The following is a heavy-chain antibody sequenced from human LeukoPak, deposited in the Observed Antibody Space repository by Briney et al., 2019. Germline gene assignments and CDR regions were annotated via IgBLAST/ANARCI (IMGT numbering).Heavy chain of an antibody. V-gene: IGHV4-34*01. D-gene: IGHD3-9*01. Sequence: KSSETLSLTCAVFGGSFSGYYWNWIRQPPGKGLEWIGQINPSRNTNYNPSLKSRVTISVDTSKKQFSLKLSSVTAADTAVYYCARAADILTGLLFDYWGQGTLVTVSS. CDR3: ARAADILTGLLFDY. J-gene: IGHJ4*02. CDR2: INPSRNT. CDR1: GGSFSGYY.